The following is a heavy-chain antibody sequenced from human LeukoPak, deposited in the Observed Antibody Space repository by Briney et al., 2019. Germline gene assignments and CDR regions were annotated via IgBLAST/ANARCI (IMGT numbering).Heavy chain of an antibody. D-gene: IGHD3-10*01. Sequence: PGGSLRLSCAASGFTFSSYAMGWVRQAPGKGLEWVSSISGSGGSTYYADSVKGRFTISRDNSKNTLYLQMNSLRAEDTAVYYCAKRSMVRGTAVYYYYGMDVWGKGTTVTVSS. CDR1: GFTFSSYA. CDR3: AKRSMVRGTAVYYYYGMDV. CDR2: ISGSGGST. J-gene: IGHJ6*04. V-gene: IGHV3-23*01.